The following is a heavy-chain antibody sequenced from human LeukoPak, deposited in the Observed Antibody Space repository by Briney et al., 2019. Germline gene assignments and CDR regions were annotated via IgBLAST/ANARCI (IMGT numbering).Heavy chain of an antibody. CDR2: MNPNSGNT. CDR3: ARGSFSRKYGSGRRFDP. J-gene: IGHJ5*02. D-gene: IGHD3-10*01. Sequence: ASVKVSCKASGYTFTSYDINWVRQATGQGLEWMGWMNPNSGNTGYAQKFQGRVTMTRNTSISTAYMELSSLRSEDTAVYYCARGSFSRKYGSGRRFDPWGQGTLVTVSS. CDR1: GYTFTSYD. V-gene: IGHV1-8*01.